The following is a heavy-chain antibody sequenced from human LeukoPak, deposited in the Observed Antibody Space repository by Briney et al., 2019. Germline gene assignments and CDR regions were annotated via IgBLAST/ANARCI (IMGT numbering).Heavy chain of an antibody. V-gene: IGHV3-53*01. CDR1: GFTVSSNY. D-gene: IGHD6-13*01. CDR3: ARGGGRQQLVENYFDH. Sequence: GGSLRLSCAASGFTVSSNYMNWVRQAPGKGLEWVSVLYRGGSTYYADSVKGRFTISRDTSKNTVYLQMNSLRAEDTAVYYCARGGGRQQLVENYFDHWGQGTLVTVSS. J-gene: IGHJ4*02. CDR2: LYRGGST.